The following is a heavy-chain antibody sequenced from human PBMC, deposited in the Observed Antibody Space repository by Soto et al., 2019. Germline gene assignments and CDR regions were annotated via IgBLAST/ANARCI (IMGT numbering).Heavy chain of an antibody. CDR2: IYYSGST. Sequence: LSLTCTVSGGSISSSSYYWGWIRQPPGKGLEWIGSIYYSGSTYYNPSLKSRVTISVDTSKNQFSLKLSTVTAADSSVYYCARHSKLFEWLYLFFLWGPRTLLSVSS. CDR1: GGSISSSSYY. J-gene: IGHJ4*02. V-gene: IGHV4-39*01. CDR3: ARHSKLFEWLYLFFL. D-gene: IGHD3-3*01.